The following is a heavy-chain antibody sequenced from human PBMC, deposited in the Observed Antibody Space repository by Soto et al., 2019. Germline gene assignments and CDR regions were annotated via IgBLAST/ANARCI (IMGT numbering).Heavy chain of an antibody. Sequence: QVQLVESGGGVVQPGRSLRLSCAASGFTFDSYGMHWVRQAPGKGLEWVAVISSDGNNKYYADSVKGRFSIYRDNFNNILYLQMSSLRVEDTAVYYFVKDLLQTTVTTCGSWGQGTLVTVSS. CDR1: GFTFDSYG. CDR3: VKDLLQTTVTTCGS. CDR2: ISSDGNNK. D-gene: IGHD4-17*01. J-gene: IGHJ5*02. V-gene: IGHV3-30*18.